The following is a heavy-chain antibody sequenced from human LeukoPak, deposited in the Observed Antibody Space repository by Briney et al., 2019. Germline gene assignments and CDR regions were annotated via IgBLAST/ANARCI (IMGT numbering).Heavy chain of an antibody. CDR3: TSVLRAGAKGDHFDY. Sequence: GGSLRLSCAASGFTFSNYAMSWVRQAPGRGLEWVGRIKSKTDAGTTDYAAPVKGRFTLSRDDSKDTLYLQMNSLKTEDTAVYYCTSVLRAGAKGDHFDYWGQGTLVTVSS. V-gene: IGHV3-15*01. J-gene: IGHJ4*02. CDR1: GFTFSNYA. CDR2: IKSKTDAGTT. D-gene: IGHD2-8*01.